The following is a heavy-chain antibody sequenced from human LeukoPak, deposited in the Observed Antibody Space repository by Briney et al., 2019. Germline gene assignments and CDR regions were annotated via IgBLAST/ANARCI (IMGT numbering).Heavy chain of an antibody. J-gene: IGHJ5*02. Sequence: PSETLSLTCTVSGVSISSSRYYWGWIRQPPGKGLECLGTIYYSGTTYYNPSLESRVTISVDTSKNQFSLKLSSVTAADTAVYYCARSFYNWNYYWFDPWGQGTLVTVSS. V-gene: IGHV4-39*01. CDR3: ARSFYNWNYYWFDP. CDR1: GVSISSSRYY. CDR2: IYYSGTT. D-gene: IGHD1-7*01.